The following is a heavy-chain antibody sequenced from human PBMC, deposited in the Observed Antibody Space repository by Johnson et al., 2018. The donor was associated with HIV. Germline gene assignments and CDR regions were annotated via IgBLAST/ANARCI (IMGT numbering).Heavy chain of an antibody. D-gene: IGHD3-22*01. Sequence: VQLVESGGGLVQPGGSLRLSCAASGFTFSDHYMDWVRQAPGKGLEWVGRTRNKANSYTTEYAASVKGRFTLSRDDSKNSLYLQMNSLKTEDTAVYYCARVGRVYDSSGYAIDAFDIWGQGTMVTVSS. CDR1: GFTFSDHY. CDR2: TRNKANSYTT. V-gene: IGHV3-72*01. J-gene: IGHJ3*02. CDR3: ARVGRVYDSSGYAIDAFDI.